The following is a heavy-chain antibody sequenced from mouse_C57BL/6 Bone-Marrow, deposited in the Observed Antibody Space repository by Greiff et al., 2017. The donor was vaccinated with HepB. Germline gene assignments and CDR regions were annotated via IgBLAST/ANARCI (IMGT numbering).Heavy chain of an antibody. V-gene: IGHV1-53*01. CDR1: GYTFTSYW. CDR2: INPSNGGT. J-gene: IGHJ4*01. Sequence: VQLQQPGTELVKPGASVKLSCKASGYTFTSYWMHWVKQRPGQGLEWIGNINPSNGGTNYNEKFKSKATLTVDKSSSTAYMQLSSLTSEDSAVYYCARSLIYYDYDGYYAMDYWGQGTSVTVSS. D-gene: IGHD2-4*01. CDR3: ARSLIYYDYDGYYAMDY.